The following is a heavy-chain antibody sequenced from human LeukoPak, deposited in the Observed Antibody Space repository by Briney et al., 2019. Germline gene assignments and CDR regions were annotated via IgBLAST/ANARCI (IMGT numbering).Heavy chain of an antibody. V-gene: IGHV3-30*02. CDR1: GFTFSSYG. CDR2: IRYDGSNK. J-gene: IGHJ4*02. D-gene: IGHD2-2*01. Sequence: GGSLRLSCAASGFTFSSYGMHWVRQAPGKGLEWVAFIRYDGSNKYYADSVKGRFTISRDNSKNTLYLQMNSPRAEDTAVYYCAKDSSTSKYYFDYWGQGTLVTVSS. CDR3: AKDSSTSKYYFDY.